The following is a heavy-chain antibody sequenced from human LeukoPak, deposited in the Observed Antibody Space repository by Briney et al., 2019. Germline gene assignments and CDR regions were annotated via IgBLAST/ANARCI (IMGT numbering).Heavy chain of an antibody. D-gene: IGHD1-14*01. J-gene: IGHJ3*02. V-gene: IGHV3-30*04. CDR3: AKSVNGRKTGFVSPFEI. CDR1: GFTFSTYT. Sequence: AGSLRLSCAASGFTFSTYTMHWVRHTPGKGLKGLAAIISDDGSNKYYAESVKGRFTVSRDNSKDTLYLRMSGLRPEDTAVFYCAKSVNGRKTGFVSPFEIWGQGTRVSVSS. CDR2: ISDDGSNK.